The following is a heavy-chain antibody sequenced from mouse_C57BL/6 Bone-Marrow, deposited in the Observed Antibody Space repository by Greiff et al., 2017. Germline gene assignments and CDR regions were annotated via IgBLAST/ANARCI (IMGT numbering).Heavy chain of an antibody. D-gene: IGHD1-1*01. J-gene: IGHJ3*01. CDR1: GYTFTSYW. V-gene: IGHV1-69*01. CDR2: IDPSDSYT. CDR3: ARLYYGSRGFAY. Sequence: QVQLQQPGAELVLPGASVKLSCKASGYTFTSYWMHWVKQRPGQGLEWIGEIDPSDSYTNYNQKFKGKSTLTVDKSSSTAYMQLSSLSSDDSAVYYCARLYYGSRGFAYWGQGTLVTVSA.